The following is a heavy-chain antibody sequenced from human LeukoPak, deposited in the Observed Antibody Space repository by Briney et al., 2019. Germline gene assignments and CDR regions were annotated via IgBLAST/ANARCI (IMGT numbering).Heavy chain of an antibody. Sequence: SETLSLTCTVTGGSISGYHWNWIRQSPGKGLEWIANIFYTGNADYNPSLKSRVTTSVDTSKNQFSLKLSSVTAADTAVYYCARVDTAMVTILSWGQGTLVTVSS. CDR2: IFYTGNA. V-gene: IGHV4-59*08. J-gene: IGHJ5*02. CDR1: GGSISGYH. D-gene: IGHD5-18*01. CDR3: ARVDTAMVTILS.